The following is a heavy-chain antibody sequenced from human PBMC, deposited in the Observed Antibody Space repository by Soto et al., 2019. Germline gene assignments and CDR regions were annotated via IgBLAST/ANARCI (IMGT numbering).Heavy chain of an antibody. V-gene: IGHV4-59*12. CDR2: IYYCGYT. CDR1: GGSISSYY. J-gene: IGHJ5*02. D-gene: IGHD3-10*02. Sequence: QVQLQESGPGLVKPSETLSLTCTVSGGSISSYYWCWIRQPPGQGLEWIGYIYYCGYTNSNPSLNRRGTISVDQSKSPCSMNPCSVTASHPPVYYCARDLFVSGNWFDTWGQGTLVTFSS. CDR3: ARDLFVSGNWFDT.